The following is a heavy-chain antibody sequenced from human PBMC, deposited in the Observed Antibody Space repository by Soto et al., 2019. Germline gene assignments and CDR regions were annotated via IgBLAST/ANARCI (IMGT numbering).Heavy chain of an antibody. CDR2: ISSNGGST. Sequence: GGSLRLSCSASGFTFSSYAMHWVRQAPGKGLEYVSAISSNGGSTYYADSVKGRFTISRDNSKNTLYLQMSSLRAEDTAVYYCVKAQRGIKGAFDIWGQGTMVTVSS. V-gene: IGHV3-64D*09. D-gene: IGHD7-27*01. J-gene: IGHJ3*02. CDR3: VKAQRGIKGAFDI. CDR1: GFTFSSYA.